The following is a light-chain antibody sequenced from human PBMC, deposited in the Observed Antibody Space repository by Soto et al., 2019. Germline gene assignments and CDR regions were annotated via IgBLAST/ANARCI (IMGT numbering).Light chain of an antibody. CDR3: SSYAGISYV. CDR2: DVS. CDR1: SSDVGGYNF. Sequence: QSVLTQPASVSGSPGQSIAISCTGSSSDVGGYNFVSWYQQHSGKAPKLMISDVSNRPSGVSDRFSGSKSGNTASLTISGLQAEDEADYFCSSYAGISYVFGTGTKVTVL. J-gene: IGLJ1*01. V-gene: IGLV2-14*03.